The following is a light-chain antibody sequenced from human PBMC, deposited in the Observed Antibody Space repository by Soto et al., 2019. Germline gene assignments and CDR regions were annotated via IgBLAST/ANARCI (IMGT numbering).Light chain of an antibody. CDR2: EVT. CDR1: SCDVGAYNY. Sequence: QSALTQPASVSGSPGQSITISCTGTSCDVGAYNYVSWYQQHPGKAPKLMIYEVTNRPSGVSNRFSGSKSGNTASLTISGLQAEDEADYYCCSYTTSSTDVFGTGTKLTVL. CDR3: CSYTTSSTDV. J-gene: IGLJ1*01. V-gene: IGLV2-14*01.